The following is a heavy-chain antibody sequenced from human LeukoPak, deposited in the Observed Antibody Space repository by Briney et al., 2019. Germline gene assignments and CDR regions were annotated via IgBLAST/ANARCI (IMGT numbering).Heavy chain of an antibody. Sequence: PGGSLRLSCAASGFTFSSYWMTWVRQAPGKGLEWVANIKQTGSENSYVDSVKGRFTISRDNAKNSLYLQLNSLRAEDTAVYYCTREGITAVADYWGQGTLVTVSS. V-gene: IGHV3-7*01. CDR2: IKQTGSEN. CDR3: TREGITAVADY. CDR1: GFTFSSYW. J-gene: IGHJ4*02. D-gene: IGHD6-13*01.